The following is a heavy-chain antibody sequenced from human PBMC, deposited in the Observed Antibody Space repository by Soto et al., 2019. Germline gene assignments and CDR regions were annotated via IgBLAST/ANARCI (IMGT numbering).Heavy chain of an antibody. J-gene: IGHJ4*02. V-gene: IGHV3-30*18. CDR1: GFTFSSYG. Sequence: QVQLVESGGGVVQPGRSLRLSCADSGFTFSSYGMHWVRQAPGKGLEWVAVISYDGSNKYYADSVKGRFTISRDNSKNTLYLQMNSLRAEDTAVYYCAKEYGSSSLSPDFDYWGQGTLVTVSS. CDR3: AKEYGSSSLSPDFDY. CDR2: ISYDGSNK. D-gene: IGHD6-13*01.